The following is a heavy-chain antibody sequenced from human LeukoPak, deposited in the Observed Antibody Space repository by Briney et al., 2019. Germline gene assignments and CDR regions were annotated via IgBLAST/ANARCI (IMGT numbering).Heavy chain of an antibody. D-gene: IGHD2-2*01. V-gene: IGHV3-74*01. Sequence: PGGSLRLSCAASGFTFGSYWMHWVRQAPGKGLVWVSRINSDGSSTSYADSVKGRFTISRDNAENTLYLQMNSLRAEDTAVYYCARDNIPAATRNWFDPWGQGTLVTVSS. CDR2: INSDGSST. CDR1: GFTFGSYW. CDR3: ARDNIPAATRNWFDP. J-gene: IGHJ5*02.